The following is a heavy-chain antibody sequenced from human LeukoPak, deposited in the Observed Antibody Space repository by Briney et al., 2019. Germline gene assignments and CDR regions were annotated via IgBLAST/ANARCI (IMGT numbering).Heavy chain of an antibody. V-gene: IGHV3-48*01. CDR3: ARDGPVVGSGYYHDAFDI. J-gene: IGHJ3*02. CDR2: ISSSSSNI. D-gene: IGHD3-22*01. Sequence: GGSLRLSCAASGFTFSSYSMNWARQAPGKGLEWVSYISSSSSNIYYADSVKGRFTISRDNAKNSLYLQMNSLRAEDTAVYYCARDGPVVGSGYYHDAFDIWGQGTMVTVSS. CDR1: GFTFSSYS.